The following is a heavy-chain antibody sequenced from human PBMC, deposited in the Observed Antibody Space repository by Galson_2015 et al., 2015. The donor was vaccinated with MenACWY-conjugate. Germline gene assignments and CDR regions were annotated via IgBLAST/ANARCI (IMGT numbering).Heavy chain of an antibody. J-gene: IGHJ4*02. CDR3: ARGDSSGYLPNYFDY. CDR2: IYHSGST. V-gene: IGHV4-4*02. Sequence: ETLSLTCAVSGGSISSSNWWSWVRQPPGKGLEWIGEIYHSGSTNYNPSLKSRVTISVDKSKNQFSRKLSSVTAADTAVYYCARGDSSGYLPNYFDYWGQGTLVTVSS. D-gene: IGHD3-22*01. CDR1: GGSISSSNW.